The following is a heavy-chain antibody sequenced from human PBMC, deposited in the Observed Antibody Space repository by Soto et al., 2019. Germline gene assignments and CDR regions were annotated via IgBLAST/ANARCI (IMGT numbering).Heavy chain of an antibody. CDR3: AKRRGAGGHFDY. Sequence: GGSLRLSCAASGFTFSTYSMGWVRQAPGKGLEWVSVVSSGGGTHYADSVKGRFTVSRDNSKNTLSLQMNSLRADDTAVYYCAKRRGAGGHFDYWGQGALVTVSS. CDR2: VSSGGGT. CDR1: GFTFSTYS. J-gene: IGHJ4*02. D-gene: IGHD2-15*01. V-gene: IGHV3-23*01.